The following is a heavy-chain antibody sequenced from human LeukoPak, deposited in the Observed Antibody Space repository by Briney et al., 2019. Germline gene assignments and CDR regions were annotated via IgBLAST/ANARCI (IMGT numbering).Heavy chain of an antibody. CDR3: ARDLGTTVTTYY. D-gene: IGHD4-17*01. CDR1: GYAFTSYG. Sequence: ASVKVSCKASGYAFTSYGISWVRQAPGQGLEWMGWISAYNGNTNYAQKLQGRVTMTTDTSTSTAYMELRSLGSDDTAVYYCARDLGTTVTTYYWGQGTLVTVSS. CDR2: ISAYNGNT. V-gene: IGHV1-18*01. J-gene: IGHJ4*02.